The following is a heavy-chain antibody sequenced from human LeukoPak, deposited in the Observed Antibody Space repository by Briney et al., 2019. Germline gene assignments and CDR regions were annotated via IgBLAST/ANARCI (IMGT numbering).Heavy chain of an antibody. CDR3: VKALSRSWYYFEY. Sequence: PGASLTLSCSASRFSFSRYGMHWVHQAPVKRLKHVSAISRKGSNTYYPDSVKGTATISRDNSKDTQYIQMSSLKTEDTAVYYCVKALSRSWYYFEYWGQGTLVTVSS. D-gene: IGHD6-13*01. CDR2: ISRKGSNT. CDR1: RFSFSRYG. J-gene: IGHJ4*02. V-gene: IGHV3-64*03.